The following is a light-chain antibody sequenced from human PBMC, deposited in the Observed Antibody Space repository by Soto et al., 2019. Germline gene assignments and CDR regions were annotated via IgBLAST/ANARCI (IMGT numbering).Light chain of an antibody. CDR2: KVS. Sequence: DVVMTQSPLSLPVTLGQPASISCRSRQSLVYSDGNTILNWFQQRPGQSPRRLIYKVSNRDSGVPDRFSGSGSGTDFTLQISRVEADDFGVYYCMQGTHWPRTFGQGTKVEI. CDR1: QSLVYSDGNTI. V-gene: IGKV2-30*01. J-gene: IGKJ1*01. CDR3: MQGTHWPRT.